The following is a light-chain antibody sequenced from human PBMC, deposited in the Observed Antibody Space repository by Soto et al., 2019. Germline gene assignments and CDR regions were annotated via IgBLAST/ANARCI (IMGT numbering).Light chain of an antibody. CDR2: DAS. V-gene: IGKV1-5*01. J-gene: IGKJ1*01. CDR3: QQYNSYWT. CDR1: QSVNHW. Sequence: DIHMTQYPSTLSASMGERVTISFWASQSVNHWLAWYQRKPGKAPKLLIHDASTLESGIPSRFSGSGSGTEFTLTISSLQPDDFATYYCQQYNSYWTFGQGTKVDI.